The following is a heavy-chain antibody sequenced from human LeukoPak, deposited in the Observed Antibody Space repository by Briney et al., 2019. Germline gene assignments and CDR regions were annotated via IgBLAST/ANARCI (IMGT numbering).Heavy chain of an antibody. CDR3: ARVEDLVVVPAARGFDY. J-gene: IGHJ4*02. CDR1: GFTFSSYS. Sequence: GGSLRLSCAASGFTFSSYSMNWVRQAPGKGLEWVSSISSSSSYIYYADSVKGRFTISRDNAKNSLYLQMNSLRAEDTAVYYCARVEDLVVVPAARGFDYWGQGTLVTVSS. D-gene: IGHD2-2*01. V-gene: IGHV3-21*01. CDR2: ISSSSSYI.